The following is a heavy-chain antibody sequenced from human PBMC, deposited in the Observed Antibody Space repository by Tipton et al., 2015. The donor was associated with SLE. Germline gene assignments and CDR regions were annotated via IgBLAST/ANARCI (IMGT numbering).Heavy chain of an antibody. CDR3: TRVVVIAFSHYYMDV. D-gene: IGHD2-21*01. CDR1: GYTFTSYD. V-gene: IGHV1-8*01. CDR2: MNPNSGKT. J-gene: IGHJ6*03. Sequence: QLVQSGAEVKKPGASVKVSCKASGYTFTSYDINWVRQAPGQGLEWMGWMNPNSGKTDYAPKFQGRVTMTRNTAISTAYMELSSLRSEDTAVYYCTRVVVIAFSHYYMDVWGKGTTVTVSS.